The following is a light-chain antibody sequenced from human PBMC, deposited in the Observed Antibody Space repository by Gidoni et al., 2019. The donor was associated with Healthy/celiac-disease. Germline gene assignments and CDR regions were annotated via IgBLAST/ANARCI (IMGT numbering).Light chain of an antibody. CDR2: DAS. CDR1: QDISNY. CDR3: QQYDNLVLT. J-gene: IGKJ4*01. Sequence: DIQMTQSPASLSASVGDRVTITCQASQDISNYLNWYHQKPGKAPKLLIYDASNLETGVPSRFSGSGSGTDFTFTISSLQPEDIATYYCQQYDNLVLTFGGGTKVDIK. V-gene: IGKV1-33*01.